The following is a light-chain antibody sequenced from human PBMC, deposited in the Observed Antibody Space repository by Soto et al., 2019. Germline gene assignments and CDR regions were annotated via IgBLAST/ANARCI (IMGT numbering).Light chain of an antibody. V-gene: IGKV3-20*01. CDR2: GAS. J-gene: IGKJ1*01. CDR3: QQSGSSSGWT. Sequence: EILLTQSPGTLSLSPGERATLSCRASQSVSSSYLAWYQQKPGQAPRLLIYGASNRATGIPDRFSGSGSGIDFTLTISRLEPEDFAVYYCQQSGSSSGWTFGQGTKVEIK. CDR1: QSVSSSY.